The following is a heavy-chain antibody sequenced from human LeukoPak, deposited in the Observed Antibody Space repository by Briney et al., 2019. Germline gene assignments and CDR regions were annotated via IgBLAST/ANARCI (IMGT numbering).Heavy chain of an antibody. Sequence: ASVKVSCKASGYTFTSYYMHWVRQAPGQGLEWMGIINPSGGSTSYAQKFQGRVTMTRDTSTSTVYMELSSLRSEDTAVYYCARVRDSSGYYGGNHAFDIWGQGTMVTVPS. CDR3: ARVRDSSGYYGGNHAFDI. CDR2: INPSGGST. D-gene: IGHD3-22*01. CDR1: GYTFTSYY. V-gene: IGHV1-46*01. J-gene: IGHJ3*02.